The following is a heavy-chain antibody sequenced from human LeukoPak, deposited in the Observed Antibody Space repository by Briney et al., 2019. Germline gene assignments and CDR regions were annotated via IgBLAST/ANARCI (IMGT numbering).Heavy chain of an antibody. CDR2: IYYSGST. CDR1: GDSITSYY. D-gene: IGHD3-22*01. V-gene: IGHV4-59*08. CDR3: ARTSYYYDTSGYYLYYFDY. Sequence: SETLSLTCTVSGDSITSYYWSWNRQPPGKGLEWLGYIYYSGSTNYNPSLESRVTVSVDSSKNQFSLNLTSVTAADTAVYYCARTSYYYDTSGYYLYYFDYWGQGTLVTVSS. J-gene: IGHJ4*02.